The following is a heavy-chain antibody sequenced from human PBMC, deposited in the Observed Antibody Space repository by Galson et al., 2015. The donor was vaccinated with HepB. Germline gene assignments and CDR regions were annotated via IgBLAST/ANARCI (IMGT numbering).Heavy chain of an antibody. CDR3: AGMFNGDYSFDY. Sequence: SLRLSCAASGFTFNSYIMHWVRQAPGKGLEWVSSISPSSTYIDYADSVKGRFTISRDNAKNSLYLQTSSLRAEDTAVYYCAGMFNGDYSFDYWGQGALVTVSS. CDR2: ISPSSTYI. D-gene: IGHD2-21*02. CDR1: GFTFNSYI. V-gene: IGHV3-21*01. J-gene: IGHJ4*02.